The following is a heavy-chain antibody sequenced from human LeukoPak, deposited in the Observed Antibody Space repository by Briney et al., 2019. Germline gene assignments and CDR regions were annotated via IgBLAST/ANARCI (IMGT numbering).Heavy chain of an antibody. CDR2: INPNSGGT. V-gene: IGHV1-2*02. D-gene: IGHD3-3*01. J-gene: IGHJ6*02. Sequence: ASVKVSCTASGYTFTGYYMHWVRQAPGQGLEWMGWINPNSGGTNYAQKFQGRVTMTRDISISTAYMELSRLRSDDTAVYYCARGGRFMEWLSTGGHFYYGMDVWGQGTKVTVSS. CDR1: GYTFTGYY. CDR3: ARGGRFMEWLSTGGHFYYGMDV.